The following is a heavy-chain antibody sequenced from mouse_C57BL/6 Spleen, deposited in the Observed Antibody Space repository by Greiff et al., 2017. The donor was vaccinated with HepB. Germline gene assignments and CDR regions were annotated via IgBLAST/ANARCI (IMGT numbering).Heavy chain of an antibody. CDR2: IHPSDSDT. D-gene: IGHD1-1*01. V-gene: IGHV1-74*01. CDR3: AIGGSGYYGSSGLGTYY. J-gene: IGHJ2*01. Sequence: VKLQQPGAELVKPGASVKVSCKASGYTFTSYWMHWVKQRPGQGLEWIGRIHPSDSDTNYNQKFKGKATLTVDKSSSTAYMQLSSLTSEDSAVYYCAIGGSGYYGSSGLGTYYWGQGTTLTVSS. CDR1: GYTFTSYW.